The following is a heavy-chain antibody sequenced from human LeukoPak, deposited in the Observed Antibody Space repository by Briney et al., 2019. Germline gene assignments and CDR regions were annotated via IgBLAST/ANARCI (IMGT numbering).Heavy chain of an antibody. CDR1: GFTVSSNY. CDR2: IRYDGSNK. J-gene: IGHJ5*01. V-gene: IGHV3-30*02. Sequence: GGSLRLSCAASGFTVSSNYMSWVRQAPGKGLEWVAFIRYDGSNKYYADSVKGRFTISRDNSKNALYLQMNSLRAADTAVYYCAKGYRNHLLILLDSWGQGTLVTVSS. CDR3: AKGYRNHLLILLDS. D-gene: IGHD3-16*01.